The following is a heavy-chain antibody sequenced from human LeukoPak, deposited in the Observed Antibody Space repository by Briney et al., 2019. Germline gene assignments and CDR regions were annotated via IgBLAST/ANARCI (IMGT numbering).Heavy chain of an antibody. J-gene: IGHJ4*02. CDR3: ARAPGLYDYVWASYRYTGKGYYFDY. D-gene: IGHD3-16*02. CDR2: ISSDGDTI. V-gene: IGHV3-11*01. Sequence: GGSLRLSCAASGFNFNIYYMSWVRQAPGKGLEWVSYISSDGDTIYYADSVKGRFTISRDNAKNSLYLQMHSLRAEDTAVYYCARAPGLYDYVWASYRYTGKGYYFDYWGQGILVTVSS. CDR1: GFNFNIYY.